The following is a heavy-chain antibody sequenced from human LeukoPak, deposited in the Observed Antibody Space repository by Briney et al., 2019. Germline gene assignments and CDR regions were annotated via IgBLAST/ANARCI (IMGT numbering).Heavy chain of an antibody. CDR2: ISSSSSVI. J-gene: IGHJ4*02. D-gene: IGHD6-19*01. CDR3: TRDGAVAGD. Sequence: PGGSLRLSCAASGFTFSIYSMNWVRQAPGKGLEWLSYISSSSSVIYYADSVKGRFTISRGDAKNSLYLQMNSLRAEDTAVYYCTRDGAVAGDWGQGTLVTVSS. CDR1: GFTFSIYS. V-gene: IGHV3-48*04.